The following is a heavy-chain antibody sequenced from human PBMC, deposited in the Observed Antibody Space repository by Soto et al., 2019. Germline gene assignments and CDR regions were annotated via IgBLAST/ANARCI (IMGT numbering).Heavy chain of an antibody. Sequence: PGGSLRLSCAASGFTFRNYAMSWVRQAPGKGLECVSVITGSGGATYYADSAKGRFTISRDNSKNTLFLQMNSLRVEDTAIYYCAKETGISSGYFDSWGHGTLVTVSS. CDR1: GFTFRNYA. D-gene: IGHD1-20*01. V-gene: IGHV3-23*01. CDR3: AKETGISSGYFDS. J-gene: IGHJ4*01. CDR2: ITGSGGAT.